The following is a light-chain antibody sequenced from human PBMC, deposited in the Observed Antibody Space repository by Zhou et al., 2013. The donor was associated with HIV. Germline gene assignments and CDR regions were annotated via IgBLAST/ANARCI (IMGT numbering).Light chain of an antibody. Sequence: DIQMTQSPSSVSASVGDRVTLTCRASQGISSWLVWYQQKPGKAPKLLISAASSLQSGVPSRFSGSGSGTEFTLSINSLQPEDFATYYCQQANSFPWTFGQGTKVEIK. CDR1: QGISSW. V-gene: IGKV1-12*01. CDR3: QQANSFPWT. J-gene: IGKJ1*01. CDR2: AAS.